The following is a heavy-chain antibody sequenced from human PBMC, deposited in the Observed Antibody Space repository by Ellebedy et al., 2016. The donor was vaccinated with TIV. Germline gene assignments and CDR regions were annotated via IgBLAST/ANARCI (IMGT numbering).Heavy chain of an antibody. CDR1: GGSISSPSYY. Sequence: MPSETLSLTCTVSGGSISSPSYYWGWIRQPPGKGLEWIGEITHSGSTNYNPSLKSRVTISVDTSKNQFSLNLSSVTAADTAVYYCARGLARDYWGQGTLVTVSS. CDR3: ARGLARDY. J-gene: IGHJ4*02. V-gene: IGHV4-39*07. CDR2: ITHSGST.